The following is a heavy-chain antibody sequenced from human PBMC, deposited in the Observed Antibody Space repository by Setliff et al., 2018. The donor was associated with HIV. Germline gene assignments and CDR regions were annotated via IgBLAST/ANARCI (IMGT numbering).Heavy chain of an antibody. CDR1: GGSISSGIYY. Sequence: SETLSLTCTVSGGSISSGIYYWSWIRQPAGKGLEWIGRIYTSGSTNYNPSLKSRVTISVDTSKNQFSLKLSSVTAADTAVYYCASGDNFWSGSYYWGQGTLVTVSS. CDR3: ASGDNFWSGSYY. D-gene: IGHD3-3*01. J-gene: IGHJ4*02. CDR2: IYTSGST. V-gene: IGHV4-61*02.